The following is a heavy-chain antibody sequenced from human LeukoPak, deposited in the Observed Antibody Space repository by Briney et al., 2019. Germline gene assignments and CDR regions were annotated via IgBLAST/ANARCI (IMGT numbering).Heavy chain of an antibody. Sequence: ASVKVSCKASGYTFTSYDINWVRQATGQGLEWMGWINPNSGVTNFAQKFQGRVTMTRDTSISTAYMELSRLRSDDTAVYYCARARIMITFGGVNWFDPWGQGTLVTVSS. V-gene: IGHV1-2*02. CDR1: GYTFTSYD. CDR3: ARARIMITFGGVNWFDP. D-gene: IGHD3-16*01. J-gene: IGHJ5*02. CDR2: INPNSGVT.